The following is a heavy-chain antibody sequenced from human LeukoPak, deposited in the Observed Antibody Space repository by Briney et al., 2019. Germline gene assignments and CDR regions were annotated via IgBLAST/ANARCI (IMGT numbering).Heavy chain of an antibody. CDR3: ARSNGGIYSHFDH. CDR1: GFTFSSYA. Sequence: GGSLRLPCAASGFTFSSYAIHWVRQAPGKGLDWVAVISYDGSNRYYADSVKDRFTISRDTSKNTVYLQMNSLTAGDTAVYYCARSNGGIYSHFDHWGQGTLVTVAS. D-gene: IGHD1-26*01. CDR2: ISYDGSNR. J-gene: IGHJ4*02. V-gene: IGHV3-30-3*01.